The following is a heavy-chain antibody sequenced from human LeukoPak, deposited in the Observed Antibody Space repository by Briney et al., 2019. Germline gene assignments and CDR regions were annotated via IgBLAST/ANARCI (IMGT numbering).Heavy chain of an antibody. CDR2: IYYSGST. CDR3: ARSSARIDY. Sequence: SXXLSLTXTVSGGSISSGDYYWSWIRQPPGKGLEWIGYIYYSGSTYYNPSLKSRVTISVDTSKNQFSLKLSSVTAADTAVYYCARSSARIDYWGQGTLVTVSS. V-gene: IGHV4-30-4*08. J-gene: IGHJ4*02. CDR1: GGSISSGDYY.